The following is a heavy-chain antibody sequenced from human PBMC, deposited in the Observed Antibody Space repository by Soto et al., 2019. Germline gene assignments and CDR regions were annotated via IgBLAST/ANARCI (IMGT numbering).Heavy chain of an antibody. D-gene: IGHD3-22*01. Sequence: PGGSLRLSCAASGFTVSSNYMSWVRQAPGKGLEWVSVIYSGGSTYYADSVKGRFTISRDNSKNTLYLQMNSLRAEDTAVYYCARGLGNEFTMIDLMAFDIWGQGTMVTVSS. CDR1: GFTVSSNY. CDR3: ARGLGNEFTMIDLMAFDI. CDR2: IYSGGST. J-gene: IGHJ3*02. V-gene: IGHV3-66*01.